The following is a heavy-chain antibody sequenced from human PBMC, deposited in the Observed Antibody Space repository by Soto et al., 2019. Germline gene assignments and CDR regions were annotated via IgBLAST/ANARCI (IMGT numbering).Heavy chain of an antibody. CDR3: ATGTSRYLDWLKFPFDY. J-gene: IGHJ4*02. Sequence: GGSLRLSCTASGFSFSTSAMSWVRQAPGKGLEWVSDISASVGSTFFTESADSVRGRFTISRDDSRNTVYLQMNNLRVEDTAVYFCATGTSRYLDWLKFPFDYWGQGTQVTVSS. CDR2: ISASVGST. V-gene: IGHV3-23*01. D-gene: IGHD3-9*01. CDR1: GFSFSTSA.